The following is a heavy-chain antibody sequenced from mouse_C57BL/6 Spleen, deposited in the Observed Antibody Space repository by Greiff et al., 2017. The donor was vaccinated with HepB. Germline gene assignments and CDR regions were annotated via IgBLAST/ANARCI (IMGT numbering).Heavy chain of an antibody. CDR2: INPNNGGT. D-gene: IGHD1-1*01. CDR3: ARSLYYYGSSYWYFDV. CDR1: GYTFTDYY. Sequence: EVQLQQSGPELVKPGASVKISCKASGYTFTDYYMNWVKQSHGKSLEWMGDINPNNGGTSYNQKFKGKATLTVDKSSSTAYMELRSLTSEDSAVYYCARSLYYYGSSYWYFDVWGTGTTVTVSS. V-gene: IGHV1-26*01. J-gene: IGHJ1*03.